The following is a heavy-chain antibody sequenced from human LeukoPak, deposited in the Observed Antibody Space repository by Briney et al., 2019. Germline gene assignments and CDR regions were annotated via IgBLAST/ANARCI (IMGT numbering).Heavy chain of an antibody. Sequence: SETLSLTCTVAGASISSYYWSWIRQSPGKGLEWIGYIYNIGSTNYNPSLKSRVNIAVDTSKNHFSLRLTSVTAADTAVYYCARSEKVNTATGWFDPWGQGTLVTVSS. CDR1: GASISSYY. CDR2: IYNIGST. J-gene: IGHJ5*02. D-gene: IGHD5-18*01. V-gene: IGHV4-59*01. CDR3: ARSEKVNTATGWFDP.